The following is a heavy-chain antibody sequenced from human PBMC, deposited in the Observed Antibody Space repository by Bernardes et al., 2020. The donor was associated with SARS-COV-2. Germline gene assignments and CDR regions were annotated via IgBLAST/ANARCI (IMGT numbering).Heavy chain of an antibody. Sequence: SNTLYLTCTVSGGSMRDHYWTWMRKRPGKGLEWIGHIYKSGNTNYNPSLKSRITISVDTSKNHFSLKLSSVTAADTAVYFCARDLGLFDAFDIWGQGTMVTVSS. V-gene: IGHV4-59*11. J-gene: IGHJ3*02. D-gene: IGHD6-25*01. CDR3: ARDLGLFDAFDI. CDR1: GGSMRDHY. CDR2: IYKSGNT.